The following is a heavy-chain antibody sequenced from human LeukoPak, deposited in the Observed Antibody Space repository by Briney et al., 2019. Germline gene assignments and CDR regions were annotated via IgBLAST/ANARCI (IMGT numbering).Heavy chain of an antibody. CDR1: GYSFTSYW. Sequence: SGESLKISCKGSGYSFTSYWIGWVRQMPGKGLEWMGIIYPGDSDTRYSPSFQGQVTISADKSISTAYLQWSSLKASDTAMYYCARHSLGYCSGGSCYHIDYWGQGTLVTVSS. V-gene: IGHV5-51*01. CDR2: IYPGDSDT. D-gene: IGHD2-15*01. CDR3: ARHSLGYCSGGSCYHIDY. J-gene: IGHJ4*02.